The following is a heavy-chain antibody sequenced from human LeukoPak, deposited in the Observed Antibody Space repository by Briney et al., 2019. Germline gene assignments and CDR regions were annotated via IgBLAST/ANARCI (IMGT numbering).Heavy chain of an antibody. CDR3: ARGEYYHESSGYPNY. V-gene: IGHV3-33*01. CDR1: GFTFSTYG. D-gene: IGHD3-22*01. J-gene: IGHJ4*02. Sequence: PGGSLRLSCAASGFTFSTYGMHWVRKAPGKGLEWVAVIWYDGRTQFYAESVKGRFAVSRDNSKNTLYLQMNSLRAEDTAVYHCARGEYYHESSGYPNYWGQGTLVTVSS. CDR2: IWYDGRTQ.